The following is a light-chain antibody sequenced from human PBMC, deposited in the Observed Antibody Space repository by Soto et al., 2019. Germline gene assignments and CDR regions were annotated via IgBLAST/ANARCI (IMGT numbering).Light chain of an antibody. Sequence: QSALTQPASVSGSPGQSITIFCTGTSSDIGIYNFVSWYQQHPGKAPKLMIYGVNNRPSGVSNRFSGSKSGNTASLTISGLQADDEADYYCSSYTTSSALQVFGTGTKVTVL. CDR1: SSDIGIYNF. J-gene: IGLJ1*01. CDR3: SSYTTSSALQV. V-gene: IGLV2-14*01. CDR2: GVN.